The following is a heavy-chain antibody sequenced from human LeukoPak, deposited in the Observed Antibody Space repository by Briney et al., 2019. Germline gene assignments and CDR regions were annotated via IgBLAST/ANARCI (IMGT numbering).Heavy chain of an antibody. CDR3: AELGITMIGGV. J-gene: IGHJ6*04. V-gene: IGHV3-48*03. CDR2: ISSSGSTI. CDR1: GFTFSSYE. D-gene: IGHD3-10*02. Sequence: PGGSLRLSCAASGFTFSSYEMNWVVQAPGKGLEWVSYISSSGSTIYYADSVKGRFTISRDNAKNSLYLQMNSLRAEDTAVYYCAELGITMIGGVWGKGTTVTISS.